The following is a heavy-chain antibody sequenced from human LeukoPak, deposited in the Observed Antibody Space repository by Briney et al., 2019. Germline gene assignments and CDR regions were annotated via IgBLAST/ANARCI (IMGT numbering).Heavy chain of an antibody. Sequence: GASVKVSCKASGYTFTSYYMHWVRQAPGQGLEWMGIINPSGGSTTYAQKFQDRVTMTRDTSTSTVYMELSSLRSEDTAVYYCARDGYYDSSGDQNSDYWGQGTLVTVSS. J-gene: IGHJ4*02. CDR2: INPSGGST. D-gene: IGHD3-22*01. CDR3: ARDGYYDSSGDQNSDY. CDR1: GYTFTSYY. V-gene: IGHV1-46*01.